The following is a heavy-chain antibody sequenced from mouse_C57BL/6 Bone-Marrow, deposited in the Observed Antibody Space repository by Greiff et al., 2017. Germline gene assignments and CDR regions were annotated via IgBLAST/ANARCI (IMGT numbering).Heavy chain of an antibody. V-gene: IGHV1-82*01. J-gene: IGHJ2*01. CDR3: VSGVLRYYCDY. D-gene: IGHD1-1*01. CDR1: GYAFSSSW. Sequence: QVQLQQSGPELVKPGASVKISCKASGYAFSSSWMNWVKQRPGKGLEWIGRLYPGDGDTNYNGKFKGKATLTADKSSSTAYMQLRSLTSEDSAVYGCVSGVLRYYCDYWGQGTTLTGSS. CDR2: LYPGDGDT.